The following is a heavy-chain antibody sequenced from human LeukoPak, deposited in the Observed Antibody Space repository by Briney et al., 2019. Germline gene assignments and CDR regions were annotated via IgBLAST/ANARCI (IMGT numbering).Heavy chain of an antibody. J-gene: IGHJ4*02. V-gene: IGHV3-21*01. CDR3: AGDFPLDYYDSSGYSDY. Sequence: GGSLRLSCAASGFTFSSYSMNWVRQAPGKGLEWVSSISSSSSYIDYADSVKGRFTISRDNAKNSLYLQMNSLRAEDTAVYYCAGDFPLDYYDSSGYSDYWGQGTLVTVSS. D-gene: IGHD3-22*01. CDR1: GFTFSSYS. CDR2: ISSSSSYI.